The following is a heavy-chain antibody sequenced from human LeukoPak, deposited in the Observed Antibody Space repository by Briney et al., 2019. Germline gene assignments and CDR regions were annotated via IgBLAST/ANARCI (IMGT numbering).Heavy chain of an antibody. CDR3: ARVGLVSLITY. V-gene: IGHV4-31*03. Sequence: SQTLSFTCTVSGGSISNGGYYWSWIRQHPGKGLEWIGFIYYSGTTYYNPSLKSRVTFSADTSKNQFSLKLRSVTAADTAVYYCARVGLVSLITYWGQGTLVTVSS. J-gene: IGHJ4*02. D-gene: IGHD3/OR15-3a*01. CDR2: IYYSGTT. CDR1: GGSISNGGYY.